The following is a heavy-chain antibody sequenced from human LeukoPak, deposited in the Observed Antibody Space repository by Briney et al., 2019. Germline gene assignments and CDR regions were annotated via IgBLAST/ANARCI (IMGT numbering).Heavy chain of an antibody. Sequence: GGSLRLSCAASGFTFSSYSMNWVRQAPGKGLEWVSYISSSSTTIYYADSVKGRFTISRDNAKNSLYLQMNSLRAEDTAVYYCTRELGGSGVSEYWGQGTLVTVSS. CDR2: ISSSSTTI. V-gene: IGHV3-48*04. J-gene: IGHJ4*02. D-gene: IGHD3-10*01. CDR3: TRELGGSGVSEY. CDR1: GFTFSSYS.